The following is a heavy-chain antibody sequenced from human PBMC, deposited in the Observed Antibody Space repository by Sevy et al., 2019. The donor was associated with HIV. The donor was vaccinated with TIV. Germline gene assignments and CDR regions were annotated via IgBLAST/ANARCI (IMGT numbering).Heavy chain of an antibody. V-gene: IGHV3-30*04. J-gene: IGHJ4*02. CDR3: ARDGGYDSRGYDLSNY. CDR2: ISYDGSNT. CDR1: GFTFSTYA. D-gene: IGHD3-22*01. Sequence: GGSLRLSCAASGFTFSTYAMHWVRQAPGKGLEWVAVISYDGSNTYYADSVKGRFTISRDSSKNTLYLQMNSLRAEDTAVYFCARDGGYDSRGYDLSNYWGQGTLVTDSS.